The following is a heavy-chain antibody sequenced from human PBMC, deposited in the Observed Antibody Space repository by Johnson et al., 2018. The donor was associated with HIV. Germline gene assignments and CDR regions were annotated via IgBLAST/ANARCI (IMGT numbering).Heavy chain of an antibody. CDR1: GFTFSSYG. Sequence: QVQLVESGAGVVQPGRSLRLSCAASGFTFSSYGMHWVRQAPGKGLEWVAVISYDGSNKYYADSVKGRFTISRDNSKNRLYLQMKSLGAEDTAVYYCAKDLNYGSGPVDIWGQGTMVTVSS. V-gene: IGHV3-30*18. J-gene: IGHJ3*02. CDR3: AKDLNYGSGPVDI. CDR2: ISYDGSNK. D-gene: IGHD3-10*01.